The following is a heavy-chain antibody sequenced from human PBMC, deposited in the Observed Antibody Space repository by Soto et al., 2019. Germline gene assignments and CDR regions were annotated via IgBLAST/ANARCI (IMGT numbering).Heavy chain of an antibody. Sequence: QVQLVESGGGVVQPGRSLRLSCAASGFTFSSYGMHWVRQAPGKGLEWVAVIWYDGSNKYYADSVKGRFTISRDNSKNTLYLQMNSLRAEDTAVYYCARGNNCGGDCLDAFDIWGQGTMVTVSS. CDR1: GFTFSSYG. D-gene: IGHD2-21*02. J-gene: IGHJ3*02. CDR2: IWYDGSNK. CDR3: ARGNNCGGDCLDAFDI. V-gene: IGHV3-33*01.